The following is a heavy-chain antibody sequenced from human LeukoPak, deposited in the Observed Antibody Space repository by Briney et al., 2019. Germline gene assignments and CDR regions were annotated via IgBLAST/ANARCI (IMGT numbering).Heavy chain of an antibody. D-gene: IGHD5-18*01. CDR3: ARCGEYSYGWKNYYYMDV. J-gene: IGHJ6*03. CDR2: IYPNSGGA. V-gene: IGHV1-2*02. CDR1: GYTFTGYN. Sequence: ASLKVSSKASGYTFTGYNMYTVRQAPGQGLEWVGWIYPNSGGANNAQKFQGRVTLTRETSISTAYMELSRRRSDDTAVYYCARCGEYSYGWKNYYYMDVWGKGATVTVSS.